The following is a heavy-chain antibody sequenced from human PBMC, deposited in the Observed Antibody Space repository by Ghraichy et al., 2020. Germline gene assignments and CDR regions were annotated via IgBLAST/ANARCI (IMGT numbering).Heavy chain of an antibody. CDR1: GFTFSSYS. J-gene: IGHJ6*02. CDR3: ARLKLYDFWSGIYYYGMDV. Sequence: RGSLRLSCAASGFTFSSYSMNWVRQAPGKGLEWVSSISSSSSYIYYADSVKGRFTISRDNAKNSLYLQMNSLRAEDTAVYYCARLKLYDFWSGIYYYGMDVWGQGTTVTVSS. V-gene: IGHV3-21*01. D-gene: IGHD3-3*01. CDR2: ISSSSSYI.